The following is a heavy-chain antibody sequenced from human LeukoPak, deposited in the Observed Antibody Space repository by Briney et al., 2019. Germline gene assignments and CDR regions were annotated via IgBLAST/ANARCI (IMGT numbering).Heavy chain of an antibody. J-gene: IGHJ4*02. V-gene: IGHV4-39*01. CDR2: IYYSGST. CDR3: ASSPLLRYFDWLLSPHIFDY. D-gene: IGHD3-9*01. Sequence: PSETLSLTCTVSGGSISSSSYYWGWIRQPPGKGLEWIGSIYYSGSTYYNPSLKSRVTISVDTSKNQFSLKLSSVTAADTAVYYCASSPLLRYFDWLLSPHIFDYWGQGTLVTVSS. CDR1: GGSISSSSYY.